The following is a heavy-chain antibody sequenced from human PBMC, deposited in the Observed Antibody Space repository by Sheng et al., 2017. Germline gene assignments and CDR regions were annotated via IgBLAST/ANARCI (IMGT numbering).Heavy chain of an antibody. CDR3: AREGYDSSGYYYRDDAFDI. V-gene: IGHV4-38-2*02. J-gene: IGHJ3*02. CDR2: IYHSGST. CDR1: GYSISSGYY. D-gene: IGHD3-22*01. Sequence: QVQLQESGPGLVKPSETLSLTCTVSGYSISSGYYWGWIRQPPGKGLEWIGSIYHSGSTYYNPSLKSRVTISVDTSKNQFSLKLSSVTAADTAVYYCAREGYDSSGYYYRDDAFDIWGQGTMVTVSS.